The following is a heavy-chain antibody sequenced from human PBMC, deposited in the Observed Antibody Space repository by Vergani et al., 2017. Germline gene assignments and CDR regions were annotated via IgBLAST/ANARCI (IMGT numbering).Heavy chain of an antibody. D-gene: IGHD2-2*01. CDR2: ISWDGGST. J-gene: IGHJ4*02. CDR1: GFTFDDYT. CDR3: ARRWYQLPIFDC. Sequence: EVQLVESGGVVVQPGGSLRLSCAASGFTFDDYTMHWVRQAPGKGLEWVSLISWDGGSTYYADSVKGRFTISRDNSKNSLYLQMNSLRTEDTALYYCARRWYQLPIFDCWDQRTLVTVSA. V-gene: IGHV3-43*01.